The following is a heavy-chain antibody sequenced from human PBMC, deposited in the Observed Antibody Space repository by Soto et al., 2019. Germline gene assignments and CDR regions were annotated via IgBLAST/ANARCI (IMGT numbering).Heavy chain of an antibody. CDR2: IYWDDDN. CDR1: GFSLSTSGVA. Sequence: QITLKESGPTLVKPTQPLTLTCTFSGFSLSTSGVAVGWIRQSPGKALEWLSVIYWDDDNRSSPSLRNRLTITKDTSKNQVVLTMPNLDPVDTATYYCAHRDRASGGLFDHWGQGILVTVSS. D-gene: IGHD3-10*01. J-gene: IGHJ4*02. CDR3: AHRDRASGGLFDH. V-gene: IGHV2-5*02.